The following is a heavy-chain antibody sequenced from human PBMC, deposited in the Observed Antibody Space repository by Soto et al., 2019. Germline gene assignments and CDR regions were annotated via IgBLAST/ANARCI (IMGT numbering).Heavy chain of an antibody. CDR3: ARYGNDFWSGYSTGFDP. V-gene: IGHV4-61*01. CDR2: IYYSGST. J-gene: IGHJ5*02. D-gene: IGHD3-3*01. Sequence: PSETLSLTCTVSGGSVSSGSYYWSWIRQPPGKGLEWIGYIYYSGSTNYNPSLKSRVTISVDTSKNQFSLKLSSVTAADTAVYYCARYGNDFWSGYSTGFDPWGQGTLVTVSS. CDR1: GGSVSSGSYY.